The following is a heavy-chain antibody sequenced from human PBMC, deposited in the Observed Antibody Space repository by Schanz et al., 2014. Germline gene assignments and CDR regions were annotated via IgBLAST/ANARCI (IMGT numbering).Heavy chain of an antibody. J-gene: IGHJ4*02. Sequence: VQLVESGGGVVQPGRSLRLSCVTSGFTFSGYGMHWARQAPGKGLEWVSNISPTGSSTYYADSVKGRFTISRDNSKNTLYLQMNSLSAEDTAVYYCAKRNHDMQSLPLDYWGQGTLVIVSS. V-gene: IGHV3-23*04. CDR3: AKRNHDMQSLPLDY. D-gene: IGHD3-9*01. CDR2: ISPTGSST. CDR1: GFTFSGYG.